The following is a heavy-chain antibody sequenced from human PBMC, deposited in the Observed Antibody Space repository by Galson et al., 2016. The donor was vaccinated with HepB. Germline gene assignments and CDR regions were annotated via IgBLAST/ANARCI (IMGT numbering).Heavy chain of an antibody. V-gene: IGHV3-23*01. Sequence: SLRLSCAASGFSFSSHGMSWARQTPGKGPEWVSSISASGGETYYADSVKGRVTISRDNSQNTLFLQMNSLRAEDTAAYFCAKVGTRGLWYFDLWGRGTLVTVSS. CDR2: ISASGGET. J-gene: IGHJ2*01. CDR1: GFSFSSHG. D-gene: IGHD1/OR15-1a*01. CDR3: AKVGTRGLWYFDL.